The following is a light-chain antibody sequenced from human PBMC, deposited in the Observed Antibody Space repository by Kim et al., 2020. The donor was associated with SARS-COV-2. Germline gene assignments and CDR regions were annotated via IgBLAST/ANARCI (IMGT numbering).Light chain of an antibody. CDR1: SSNIGNNY. CDR3: GTWDSSLGGYV. V-gene: IGLV1-51*01. CDR2: DNN. Sequence: QSVLTQPPSVSAAPGQKVTISCSGSSSNIGNNYVSWYQQLPGTAPKLLIYDNNKRPSGIPDRFSGSKSGTSATLGITGLQTGDEADYYCGTWDSSLGGYVFGTGTKVTVL. J-gene: IGLJ1*01.